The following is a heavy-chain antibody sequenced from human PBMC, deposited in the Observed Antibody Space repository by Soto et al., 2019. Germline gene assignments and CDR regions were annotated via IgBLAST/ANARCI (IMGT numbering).Heavy chain of an antibody. D-gene: IGHD2-15*01. J-gene: IGHJ6*02. CDR2: IWYDGSNK. CDR3: ARDYCSGGSCYLYYYYYGMDV. Sequence: GGSLRLSCAASGFTFSSYGMHWVRQAPGKGLEWVAVIWYDGSNKYYADSVKGRFTISRDNSKKTLYLQMNSLRAEDTAVYYCARDYCSGGSCYLYYYYYGMDVWGQGTTVTVSS. V-gene: IGHV3-33*01. CDR1: GFTFSSYG.